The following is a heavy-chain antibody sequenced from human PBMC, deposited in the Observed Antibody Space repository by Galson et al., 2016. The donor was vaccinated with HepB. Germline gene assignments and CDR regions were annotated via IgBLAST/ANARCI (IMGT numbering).Heavy chain of an antibody. D-gene: IGHD7-27*01. V-gene: IGHV4-4*02. CDR3: VAVWAT. CDR2: IYHHGNA. J-gene: IGHJ5*02. CDR1: GDSITRNW. Sequence: SETLSLTCTVSGDSITRNWWSWVRQPPGKGLEYIGEIYHHGNAGYNPSLRSRVTISVDTSRNQFCLKLTSVTAADTAVYYCVAVWATWGQGALVTVSS.